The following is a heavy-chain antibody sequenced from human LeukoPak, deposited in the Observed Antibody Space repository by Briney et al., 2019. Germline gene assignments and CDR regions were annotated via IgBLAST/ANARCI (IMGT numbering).Heavy chain of an antibody. D-gene: IGHD1-26*01. CDR1: GFPFSDYY. J-gene: IGHJ4*02. CDR3: ARQYSGSYPDY. V-gene: IGHV3-11*01. CDR2: ISSRGGTI. Sequence: GGSLRLSCAASGFPFSDYYMSWIRQAPGKGLEWVSYISSRGGTIYYVDSVKGRFTISRDNAKNSLYLQMNSLRAEDTAVYYCARQYSGSYPDYWGQGTPVTVSS.